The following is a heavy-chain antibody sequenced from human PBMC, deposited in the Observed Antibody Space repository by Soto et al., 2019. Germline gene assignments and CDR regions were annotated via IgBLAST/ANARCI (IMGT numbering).Heavy chain of an antibody. CDR1: GGSISVYY. Sequence: SETLSLTCTISGGSISVYYWSWIRQPPGQALEWIGYTYDSGSPYYNPSLRSRVIISADTSKNQISLKLTSATAADTAVYYCARGVGSSPPRYWGRGTLVTVSS. J-gene: IGHJ4*02. D-gene: IGHD1-26*01. V-gene: IGHV4-59*01. CDR2: TYDSGSP. CDR3: ARGVGSSPPRY.